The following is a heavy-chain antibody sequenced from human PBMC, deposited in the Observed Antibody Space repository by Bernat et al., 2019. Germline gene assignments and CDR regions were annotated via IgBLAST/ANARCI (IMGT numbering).Heavy chain of an antibody. J-gene: IGHJ4*02. V-gene: IGHV3-30-3*01. CDR2: ISDDGGNK. D-gene: IGHD1-7*01. CDR3: ARENYGSFDY. Sequence: QVQLVESGGGLVKPGGSLRLSCAASGFTFSDYYMSWIRQAPGKGLEWVAAISDDGGNKNHGDSVKGRFTISRDNSKSTLYLQMNSLRAEDTAVYYCARENYGSFDYWGQGTLVTVSS. CDR1: GFTFSDYY.